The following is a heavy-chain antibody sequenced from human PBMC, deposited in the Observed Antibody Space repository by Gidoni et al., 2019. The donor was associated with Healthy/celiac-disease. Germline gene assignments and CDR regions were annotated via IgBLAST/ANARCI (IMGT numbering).Heavy chain of an antibody. CDR1: GFTLSTAC. Sequence: EVQLLESGGGLVKPGASLRLSCAAPGFTLSTACISWVRQSPGKGLEWVGRIKSKTDGGTTEYAAPMKRKLTISRDDSKKRRYVQKNGLKTEETAVYYCTTEIGILTGYFKDDAFDIWGQGTMVTVSS. J-gene: IGHJ3*02. V-gene: IGHV3-15*01. CDR3: TTEIGILTGYFKDDAFDI. D-gene: IGHD3-9*01. CDR2: IKSKTDGGTT.